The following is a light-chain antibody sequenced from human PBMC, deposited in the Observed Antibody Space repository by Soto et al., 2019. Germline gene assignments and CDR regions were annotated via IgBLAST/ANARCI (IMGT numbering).Light chain of an antibody. V-gene: IGLV2-14*01. J-gene: IGLJ3*02. CDR1: SSDVGGYDY. CDR2: EVS. CDR3: LSYTSTNTRV. Sequence: QSVLTQPASVSGPPGQSITISCSGSSSDVGGYDYVSWYQQHPGKAPKLIIYEVSNRPSGVSNRFSGSKSGNTASLTISGLQAEGEADYYCLSYTSTNTRVFGGGTKVTVL.